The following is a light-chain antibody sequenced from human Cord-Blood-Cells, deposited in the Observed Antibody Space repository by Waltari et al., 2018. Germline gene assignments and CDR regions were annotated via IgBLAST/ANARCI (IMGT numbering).Light chain of an antibody. CDR1: SSDVAGYNS. J-gene: IGLJ3*02. Sequence: QSALTQPASVSGSPGQSITISCTGTSSDVAGYNSVSWYQQHPGKSPKLMIYDVSKRPSGVSNRFSGSKSGNTASLTISGLQAEDEADYYCSSYTSSSTWVFGGGTKLTVL. CDR3: SSYTSSSTWV. V-gene: IGLV2-14*01. CDR2: DVS.